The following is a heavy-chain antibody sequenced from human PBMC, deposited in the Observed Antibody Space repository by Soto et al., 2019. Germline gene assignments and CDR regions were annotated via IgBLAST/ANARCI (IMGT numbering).Heavy chain of an antibody. CDR3: AKPDFWSGYLDY. D-gene: IGHD3-3*01. CDR1: GFTFSSYG. J-gene: IGHJ4*02. CDR2: ISYDGSNK. V-gene: IGHV3-30*18. Sequence: QVQLVESGGGVVQPGRSLRLSCAASGFTFSSYGMHWVRQAPGKGLEWVAVISYDGSNKYYADSVKGRFTISRDNSKNTLYLQMNSLRAEDTAVYYCAKPDFWSGYLDYWGQGTLVTVS.